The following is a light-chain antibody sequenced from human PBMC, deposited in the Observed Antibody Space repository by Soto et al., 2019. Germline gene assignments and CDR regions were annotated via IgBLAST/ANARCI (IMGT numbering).Light chain of an antibody. CDR1: SSDVGGYNY. Sequence: QSALTQPASVSGSPGQSITISCTGTSSDVGGYNYVSWYQQYPGKAPKLMIYDVCNRPSGVSNRFSGSKSGNTASLTISGLQAEDEADYYCSSFTSSITYVFGTGTKVTVL. V-gene: IGLV2-14*03. CDR2: DVC. J-gene: IGLJ1*01. CDR3: SSFTSSITYV.